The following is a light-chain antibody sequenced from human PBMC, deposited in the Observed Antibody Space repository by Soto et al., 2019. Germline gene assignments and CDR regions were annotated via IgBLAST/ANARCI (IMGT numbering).Light chain of an antibody. J-gene: IGKJ1*01. CDR1: QTITSF. Sequence: DIQMTQSPSSLSASVGDRVTISYRASQTITSFLNWYQQKPGTAPRLLIFRASSVKSGVPPRFSGSGSGRDFTLTISSLRPEDTATYFCQQSYSSPPWTFGQGTKVDIK. V-gene: IGKV1-39*01. CDR3: QQSYSSPPWT. CDR2: RAS.